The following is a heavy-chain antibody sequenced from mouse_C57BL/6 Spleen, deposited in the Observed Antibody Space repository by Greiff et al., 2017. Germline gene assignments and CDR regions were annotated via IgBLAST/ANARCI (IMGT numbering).Heavy chain of an antibody. CDR3: ARGGTAQATMDY. D-gene: IGHD3-2*02. Sequence: VQLQQSGAELVRPGTSVKVSCKASGYAFTNYLIEWVKQRPGQGLEWIGVIIPGSGGTNYNEKFKGKATLTADKSSSTAYMQLSSLTSEDSAVYFCARGGTAQATMDYWGQGTSVTVSS. CDR1: GYAFTNYL. V-gene: IGHV1-54*01. J-gene: IGHJ4*01. CDR2: IIPGSGGT.